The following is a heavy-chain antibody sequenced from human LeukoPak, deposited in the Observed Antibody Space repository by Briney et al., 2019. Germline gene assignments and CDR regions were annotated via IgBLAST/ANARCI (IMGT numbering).Heavy chain of an antibody. CDR2: IIPIFGTA. Sequence: GASVKVSCNASGGTFSMYAISWARQAPGHWLVWMGGIIPIFGTANYAQKFQGRVTITADESTSTAYMELSSLRSEDTAVYYCARVSSSSWYWGSCGMDVWGQGTTVTVSS. CDR1: GGTFSMYA. CDR3: ARVSSSSWYWGSCGMDV. D-gene: IGHD6-13*01. J-gene: IGHJ6*02. V-gene: IGHV1-69*13.